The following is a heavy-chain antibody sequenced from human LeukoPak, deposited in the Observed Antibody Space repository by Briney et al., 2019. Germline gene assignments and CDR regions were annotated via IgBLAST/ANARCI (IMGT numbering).Heavy chain of an antibody. Sequence: QTGGSLRLSCAASGFTFSTYAVSWVRQAPGKGLEWVSAISGSGGRTYYADSVKGRFTISRDNSKNTLYLQMKSLRAEDTAVYYCAKDGNSGWLDYWGQGTQVTVSS. D-gene: IGHD6-19*01. CDR2: ISGSGGRT. CDR3: AKDGNSGWLDY. CDR1: GFTFSTYA. J-gene: IGHJ4*02. V-gene: IGHV3-23*01.